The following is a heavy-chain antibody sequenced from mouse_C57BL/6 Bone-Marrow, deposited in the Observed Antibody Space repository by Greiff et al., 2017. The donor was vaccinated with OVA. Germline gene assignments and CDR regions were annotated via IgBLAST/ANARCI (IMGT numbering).Heavy chain of an antibody. CDR1: GYTFTSYW. Sequence: VKLQESGAELVRPGSSVKLSCKASGYTFTSYWMHWVKQRPIQGLEWIGNIDPSDSETHYNQKFKDKATLTVDKSSSTAYMQLSSLTSEDSAVYYCARGSSRFADWGQGTLVTVSA. J-gene: IGHJ3*01. CDR2: IDPSDSET. CDR3: ARGSSRFAD. V-gene: IGHV1-52*01.